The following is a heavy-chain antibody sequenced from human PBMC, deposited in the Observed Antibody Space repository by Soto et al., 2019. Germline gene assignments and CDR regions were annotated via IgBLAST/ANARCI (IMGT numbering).Heavy chain of an antibody. CDR1: GGTFSTST. J-gene: IGHJ4*02. CDR3: ARDSPIGSTYSGYDAIDS. V-gene: IGHV1-69*04. CDR2: TIPILDVA. D-gene: IGHD5-12*01. Sequence: SVKVSCKASGGTFSTSTFTWVLQAPGQGLEWMGRTIPILDVADYAQDFQGRVTITADKSTSTAYMELTSLTSKDTAVYYCARDSPIGSTYSGYDAIDSWGQGTLVTVSS.